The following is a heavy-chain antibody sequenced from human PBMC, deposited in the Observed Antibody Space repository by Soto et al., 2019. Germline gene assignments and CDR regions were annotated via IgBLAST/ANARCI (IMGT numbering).Heavy chain of an antibody. J-gene: IGHJ3*02. CDR3: ARVRPGVITGTGAFDI. CDR2: IYYSGST. D-gene: IGHD1-20*01. Sequence: SETLSLTCTVSGGSISSYYWSWIRQPPGKGLEWIGYIYYSGSTNYNPSLKSRVTISVDTSKNQFSLKLSSVTAADTAVYYCARVRPGVITGTGAFDIWGQGTMVTVSS. CDR1: GGSISSYY. V-gene: IGHV4-59*01.